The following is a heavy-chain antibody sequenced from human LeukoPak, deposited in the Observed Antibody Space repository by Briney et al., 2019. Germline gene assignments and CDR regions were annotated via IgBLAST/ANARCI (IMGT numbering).Heavy chain of an antibody. Sequence: GGSLRLSCAASGFTFSSYWMSWVRQAPGKGLEWVANIKQDGSEKYYVDSVKGRFTISRDNAKNSLYLQMNSLRAEDTAVYYCANEATYYDFWSGHKDVWGKGTTVTVSS. CDR1: GFTFSSYW. CDR3: ANEATYYDFWSGHKDV. V-gene: IGHV3-7*03. D-gene: IGHD3-3*01. J-gene: IGHJ6*03. CDR2: IKQDGSEK.